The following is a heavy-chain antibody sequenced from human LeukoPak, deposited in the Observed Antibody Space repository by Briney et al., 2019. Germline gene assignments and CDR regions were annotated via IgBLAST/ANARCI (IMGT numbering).Heavy chain of an antibody. V-gene: IGHV4-59*01. CDR2: IFYSGTT. D-gene: IGHD3-22*01. J-gene: IGHJ4*02. CDR1: GGSFSGYY. CDR3: ARGGWNKFDY. Sequence: SETLSLTCAVYGGSFSGYYWSWIRQPPGKGLEWIGFIFYSGTTNYNPSLKSRVTISVDTSKNQFSLKLSSVTAADTAVYYCARGGWNKFDYWGQGTLVTVSS.